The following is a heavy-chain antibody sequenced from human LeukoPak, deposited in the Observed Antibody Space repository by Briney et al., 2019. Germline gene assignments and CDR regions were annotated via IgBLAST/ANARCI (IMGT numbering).Heavy chain of an antibody. J-gene: IGHJ4*02. Sequence: GGSLRLSCAASGCTFSSYAMHWVRQAPGKGLEWVAVISYDGSNKYYADSVKGRFTISRDNSKNTLYLQMNSLRAEDTAVYYCARGGIAARGLGYWGQGTLVTVSS. CDR2: ISYDGSNK. D-gene: IGHD6-6*01. CDR1: GCTFSSYA. V-gene: IGHV3-30-3*01. CDR3: ARGGIAARGLGY.